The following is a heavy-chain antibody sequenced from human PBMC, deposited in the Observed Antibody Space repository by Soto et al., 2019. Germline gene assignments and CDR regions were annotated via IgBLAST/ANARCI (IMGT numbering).Heavy chain of an antibody. V-gene: IGHV3-23*01. D-gene: IGHD3-3*02. CDR2: ISGGGNDA. CDR1: RFTFSSYA. Sequence: EVQLLESGGVLVQRGGSLVLPCAAPRFTFSSYAMSWVRQVPGKGLEWVSSISGGGNDAYYADSVKGRFTISRDNSQNTLYLQMSSLRADDTAVYYCARSLFLASTDTEPFDYWGQGALVTVSS. J-gene: IGHJ4*02. CDR3: ARSLFLASTDTEPFDY.